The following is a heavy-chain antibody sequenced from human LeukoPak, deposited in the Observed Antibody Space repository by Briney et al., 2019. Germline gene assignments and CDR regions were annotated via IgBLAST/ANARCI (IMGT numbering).Heavy chain of an antibody. D-gene: IGHD6-6*01. J-gene: IGHJ6*02. CDR3: AREIAARPHYYYGMDV. CDR1: GGSISSYY. CDR2: IYYSGST. Sequence: SETQSLTCTVSGGSISSYYWSWIRQPPGKGLGWIGYIYYSGSTNYNPSLKSRVTISVDTSKNQFSLKLSSVTAADTAVYYCAREIAARPHYYYGMDVWGQGTTVTVSS. V-gene: IGHV4-59*01.